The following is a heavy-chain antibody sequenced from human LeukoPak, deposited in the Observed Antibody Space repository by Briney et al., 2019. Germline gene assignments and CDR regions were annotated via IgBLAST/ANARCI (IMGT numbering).Heavy chain of an antibody. J-gene: IGHJ5*02. CDR3: ARDRGYSTFDN. CDR1: GFIVSSNY. Sequence: GGSLRLSCSASGFIVSSNYMSWVRQAPGKGLEWVANMKEDGGEINYVDSVKGRFTISRDNAKNSLYLHMNSLRVDDTAVYYCARDRGYSTFDNWGQGTLVTVSS. V-gene: IGHV3-7*01. D-gene: IGHD4-23*01. CDR2: MKEDGGEI.